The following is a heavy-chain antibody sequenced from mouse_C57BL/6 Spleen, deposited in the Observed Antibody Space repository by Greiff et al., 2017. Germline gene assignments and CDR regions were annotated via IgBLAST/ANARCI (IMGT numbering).Heavy chain of an antibody. CDR1: GYTFTSYW. D-gene: IGHD2-4*01. J-gene: IGHJ1*03. Sequence: VQLQQPGTELVKPGASVKLSCKASGYTFTSYWMHWVKQRPGQGLEWIGNINPSNGGTNYNEKFKSKATLTVDKSSSTAYMQLSSLTSEDSAVYYCASYDYDGGHWYFDVWGTGTTFTVSS. CDR3: ASYDYDGGHWYFDV. CDR2: INPSNGGT. V-gene: IGHV1-53*01.